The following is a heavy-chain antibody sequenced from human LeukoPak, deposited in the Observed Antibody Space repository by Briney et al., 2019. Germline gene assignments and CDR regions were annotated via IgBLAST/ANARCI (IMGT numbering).Heavy chain of an antibody. D-gene: IGHD3-10*01. J-gene: IGHJ6*02. Sequence: PGGSLRLSCAASGFTVSSNYMSWVRQAPGKGLEWVSVIYSGGSTSYADSVKGRFTISRDNSKNTLYLQMNSLRAEDTAVYYCARDAIPRGITMVRGVIWPFGMDVWGQGTTVTVSS. CDR3: ARDAIPRGITMVRGVIWPFGMDV. CDR2: IYSGGST. CDR1: GFTVSSNY. V-gene: IGHV3-66*01.